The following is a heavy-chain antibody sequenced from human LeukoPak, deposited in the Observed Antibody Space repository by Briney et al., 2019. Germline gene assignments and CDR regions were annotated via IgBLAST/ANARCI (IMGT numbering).Heavy chain of an antibody. CDR1: GGSISSYY. CDR2: IYYSGST. CDR3: ARGYSSGWYLVPPLGEFDY. Sequence: PSETLSLTCTVSGGSISSYYWSWIRQPPGKGLEWIGYIYYSGSTNYNPSLKSRVTISVDTSKNQFSLKLSSVTAADTAVYYCARGYSSGWYLVPPLGEFDYWGQGTLVTVSS. J-gene: IGHJ4*02. D-gene: IGHD6-19*01. V-gene: IGHV4-59*01.